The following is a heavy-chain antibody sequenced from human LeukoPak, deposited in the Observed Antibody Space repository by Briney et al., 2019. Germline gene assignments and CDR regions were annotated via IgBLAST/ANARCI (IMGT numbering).Heavy chain of an antibody. CDR1: GGSIGSGDYY. CDR3: ARANKYCSSTSCSFDY. CDR2: IYYSGST. V-gene: IGHV4-30-4*08. D-gene: IGHD2-2*01. Sequence: SQTLSLTCTVSGGSIGSGDYYWSWIRQPPGKGLGWIGYIYYSGSTYYNPSLKSRVTISVDTSKNQFSLKLSSVTAADTAVYYCARANKYCSSTSCSFDYWGQGTLVTVSS. J-gene: IGHJ4*02.